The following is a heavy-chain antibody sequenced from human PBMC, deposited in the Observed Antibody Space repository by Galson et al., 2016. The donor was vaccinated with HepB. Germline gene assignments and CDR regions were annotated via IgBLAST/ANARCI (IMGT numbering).Heavy chain of an antibody. CDR1: GTSITSYY. CDR3: ARYLRGSRSSMFDY. V-gene: IGHV4-59*01. CDR2: THYRESN. D-gene: IGHD6-6*01. J-gene: IGHJ4*02. Sequence: SETLSLTCTVSGTSITSYYWSWIRQAPGKGLEWIGHTHYRESNDYNPSLTSRVIMSVDTSKSQFSLKLSSVTAADTAVYYCARYLRGSRSSMFDYWGQGTLVTVSS.